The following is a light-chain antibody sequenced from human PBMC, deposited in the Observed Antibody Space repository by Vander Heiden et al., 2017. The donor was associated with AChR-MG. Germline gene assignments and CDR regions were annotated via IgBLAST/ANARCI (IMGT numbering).Light chain of an antibody. Sequence: QSVLTQPPSVSAAPGQKVTISCSGSSSNIGINYVSWYQHLPGTAPKLLIYEDNKRPSGVPDRFSGSKSGTSAALAITGLQTGDEAYYYCATWHSSLTAGGLFGGGTKVTVL. CDR1: SSNIGINY. CDR2: EDN. J-gene: IGLJ2*01. V-gene: IGLV1-51*02. CDR3: ATWHSSLTAGGL.